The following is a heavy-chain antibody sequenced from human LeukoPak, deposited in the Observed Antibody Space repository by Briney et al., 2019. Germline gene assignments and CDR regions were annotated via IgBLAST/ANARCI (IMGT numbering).Heavy chain of an antibody. CDR1: GFTFSSYD. Sequence: QPGGSLRLSCAASGFTFSSYDMHWVRQATGKGLGWVPAIGTAGDTYYPGSVKGRFTISRENAKNSLYLQMNSLRAGDTAVYYCARAPIGWWDRGNGAFDIWGQGTMVTVSS. CDR2: IGTAGDT. J-gene: IGHJ3*02. V-gene: IGHV3-13*01. CDR3: ARAPIGWWDRGNGAFDI. D-gene: IGHD2-8*02.